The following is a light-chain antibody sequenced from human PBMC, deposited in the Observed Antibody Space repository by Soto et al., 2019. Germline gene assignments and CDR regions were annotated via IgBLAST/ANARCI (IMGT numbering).Light chain of an antibody. J-gene: IGKJ1*01. CDR2: GAS. CDR3: RQSATSPRT. Sequence: EIVLTQSPGTLSLSPGERATLSCRASQTVGNNYLDWYQQKPGQSPRLLIYGASSRATVIPDRFSGSGSGTDFTLTISRLEPEDVAVYYCRQSATSPRTFGQGTKVEIK. V-gene: IGKV3-20*01. CDR1: QTVGNNY.